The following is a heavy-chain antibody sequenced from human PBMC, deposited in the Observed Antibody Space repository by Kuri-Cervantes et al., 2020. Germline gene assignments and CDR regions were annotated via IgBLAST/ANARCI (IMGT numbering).Heavy chain of an antibody. CDR2: MNPNSGNT. CDR1: GHTFTKYD. J-gene: IGHJ4*02. CDR3: AREVASSGYYYRGYYFDY. D-gene: IGHD3-22*01. V-gene: IGHV1-8*01. Sequence: ASVKVSCKASGHTFTKYDIKWVRQATGQGLEWMGWMNPNSGNTGYAQKFQGRVTMTRNTSISTAYMDLSSLRSEDTAVYYCAREVASSGYYYRGYYFDYWGQGTLVTVSS.